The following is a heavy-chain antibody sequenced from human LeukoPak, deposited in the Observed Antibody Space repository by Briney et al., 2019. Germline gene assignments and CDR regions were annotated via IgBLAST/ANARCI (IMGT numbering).Heavy chain of an antibody. V-gene: IGHV4-59*01. J-gene: IGHJ4*02. Sequence: PSETLSLTCTVSGGSISSYYWSWIRQPPGKGLEWIGYIYYSGSTNYNPSLKSRVTISVDTSKNQFSLKLSSVTAADTAVYYCASYSLYDSSGYYSVDWGQGTLVTVSS. CDR3: ASYSLYDSSGYYSVD. CDR2: IYYSGST. D-gene: IGHD3-22*01. CDR1: GGSISSYY.